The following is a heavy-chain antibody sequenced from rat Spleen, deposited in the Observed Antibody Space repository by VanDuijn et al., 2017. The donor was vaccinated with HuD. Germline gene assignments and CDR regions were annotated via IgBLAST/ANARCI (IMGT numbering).Heavy chain of an antibody. CDR2: ISSGGGGI. CDR1: GLSFSNYD. V-gene: IGHV5S23*01. Sequence: EVQLVESDGGLVQPGRSLKLSCAASGLSFSNYDMAWVRQAPTKGLEWVASISSGGGGIYYLDSVKGRFTISRDNAKSTLYLQMNSLRSEDTATYYCTRMRHYFDYWGQGVMVTVSS. J-gene: IGHJ2*01. CDR3: TRMRHYFDY.